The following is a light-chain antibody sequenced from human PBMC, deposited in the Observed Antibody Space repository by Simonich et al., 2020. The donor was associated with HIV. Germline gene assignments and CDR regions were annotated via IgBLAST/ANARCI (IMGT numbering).Light chain of an antibody. J-gene: IGKJ1*01. CDR3: QQYGSSPGT. CDR1: QSVLYSSTNKNY. Sequence: DIVMTQSPDSLAVSLGERATINCKSSQSVLYSSTNKNYLAWYQQKPGQPPKLLMYWASTRESGVPDRFSGSGSGTDFTLTISRLEPEDFAVYYCQQYGSSPGTFGQGTKVEIK. CDR2: WAS. V-gene: IGKV4-1*01.